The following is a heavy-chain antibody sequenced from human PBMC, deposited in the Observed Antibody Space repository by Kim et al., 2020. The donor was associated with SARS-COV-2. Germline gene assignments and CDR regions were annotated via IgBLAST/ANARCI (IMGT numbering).Heavy chain of an antibody. V-gene: IGHV3-74*01. Sequence: GGSLRLSCAASGFTFSKYWMHWVRHTPGKGPVWVARISSDGRTINYADSVKGRFTISRDNAKNTLYLQMNSLRAEDTDVYHCARDQTARGPTTFDYWGQGTLVTVSS. CDR3: ARDQTARGPTTFDY. CDR1: GFTFSKYW. D-gene: IGHD1-26*01. J-gene: IGHJ4*02. CDR2: ISSDGRTI.